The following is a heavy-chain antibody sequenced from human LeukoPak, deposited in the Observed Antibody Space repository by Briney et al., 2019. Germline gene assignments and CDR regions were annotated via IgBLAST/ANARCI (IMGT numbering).Heavy chain of an antibody. J-gene: IGHJ4*02. D-gene: IGHD3-3*01. CDR3: ARDGGDFWSGYYYYFDY. V-gene: IGHV1-2*02. CDR2: INPNSGGT. Sequence: ASVKVSCKASGYTFTVYYMHWVRQAPGQGLEWMGWINPNSGGTNYAQKFQGRVTMTRDTSISTAYMELSRLRADDTAVYYCARDGGDFWSGYYYYFDYWGQGTLVTVSS. CDR1: GYTFTVYY.